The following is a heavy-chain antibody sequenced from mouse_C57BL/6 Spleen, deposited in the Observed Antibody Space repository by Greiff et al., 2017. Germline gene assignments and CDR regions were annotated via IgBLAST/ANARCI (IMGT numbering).Heavy chain of an antibody. CDR1: GFTFSSYA. D-gene: IGHD1-1*01. Sequence: EVMLVESGGGLVKPGGSLKLSCAASGFTFSSYAMSWVRQTPEKRLEWVATISDGGSYTYYPDNVKGRFTISRDNAKNNLYLQMSHLKSEDTAMYYCARDYYYGSPWYFDVWGTGTTVTVSS. CDR2: ISDGGSYT. V-gene: IGHV5-4*01. CDR3: ARDYYYGSPWYFDV. J-gene: IGHJ1*03.